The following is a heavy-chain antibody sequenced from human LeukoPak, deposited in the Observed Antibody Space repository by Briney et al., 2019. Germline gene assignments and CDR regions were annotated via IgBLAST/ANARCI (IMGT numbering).Heavy chain of an antibody. D-gene: IGHD6-13*01. CDR1: GGSFSGYY. V-gene: IGHV4-34*01. J-gene: IGHJ4*02. CDR3: ARTGRYSSSHTLDY. CDR2: INHSGST. Sequence: SETLSLTCAVYGGSFSGYYWSWIRQPPGKGLEWIGEINHSGSTNYNPSLKSRVTISVDTSKNQFSLKLSSVTAADTAVYYCARTGRYSSSHTLDYWGQGTLVTVSS.